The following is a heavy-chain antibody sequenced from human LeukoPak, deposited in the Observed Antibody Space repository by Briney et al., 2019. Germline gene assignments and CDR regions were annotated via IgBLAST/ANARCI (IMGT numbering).Heavy chain of an antibody. J-gene: IGHJ4*02. D-gene: IGHD2-2*01. Sequence: GGSLRLSCAASGFTFSDYYMSWIHQAPGKGLEWVSYISSSGSTIYYADSVKGRFTISRDNAKNSLYLQMNSLRAEDTAVYYCARVFIVVVPAATDYWGQGTLVTVSS. V-gene: IGHV3-11*04. CDR1: GFTFSDYY. CDR2: ISSSGSTI. CDR3: ARVFIVVVPAATDY.